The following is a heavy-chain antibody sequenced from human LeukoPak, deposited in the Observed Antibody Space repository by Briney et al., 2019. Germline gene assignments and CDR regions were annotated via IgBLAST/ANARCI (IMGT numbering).Heavy chain of an antibody. J-gene: IGHJ4*02. CDR1: GFTFSTFA. D-gene: IGHD3-22*01. V-gene: IGHV3-23*01. CDR2: IFPSGGEI. Sequence: GGSLRLSCAASGFTFSTFAMIWVRQPPGKGLEWVSSIFPSGGEIHYADSVKGRFTISRDKSKNTLDLQMNSLRVEDTAVYYCAKARYYDSSGPFDYWGQGTLVTVSS. CDR3: AKARYYDSSGPFDY.